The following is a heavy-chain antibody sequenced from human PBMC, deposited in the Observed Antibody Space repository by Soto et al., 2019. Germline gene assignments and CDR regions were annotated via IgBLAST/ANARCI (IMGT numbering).Heavy chain of an antibody. CDR1: GYTFTSYG. CDR3: ARDGFGGFGEGDAFDI. D-gene: IGHD3-10*01. Sequence: ASVKVSCKASGYTFTSYGISWVRQAPGQGLEWMGWISAYNGNTNYAQKLQGRVTMTTDTSTSTAYMELRSLRSDDTAVYYCARDGFGGFGEGDAFDIWGQGTMVTVSS. CDR2: ISAYNGNT. J-gene: IGHJ3*02. V-gene: IGHV1-18*01.